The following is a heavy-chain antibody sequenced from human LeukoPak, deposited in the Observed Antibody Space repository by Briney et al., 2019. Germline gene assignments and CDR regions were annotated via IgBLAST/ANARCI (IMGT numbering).Heavy chain of an antibody. Sequence: PGGSLRLSCAASGFTFSTLGMSWVRQAPGKGLEWVSTITSSGDYTYYADSVKGRFTIFRDNPKNTLYLQMNSLRAEDTALYYCAKGGSSDYWDQGTLVTVSS. V-gene: IGHV3-23*01. CDR3: AKGGSSDY. D-gene: IGHD6-6*01. CDR1: GFTFSTLG. J-gene: IGHJ4*02. CDR2: ITSSGDYT.